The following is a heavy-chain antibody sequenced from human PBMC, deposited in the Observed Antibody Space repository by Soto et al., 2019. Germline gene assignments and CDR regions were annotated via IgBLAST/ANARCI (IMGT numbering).Heavy chain of an antibody. J-gene: IGHJ4*02. Sequence: EVQLLESGGGLVQPGGSLRLSCAASGFTFSSFAMHWVRQAPGKGLEWVSAVSGSGGSAYYADSVKGRFTISRDNSRNTLYLQMNSLRAEDTAVYYCALVVVTTGVYFDYWGQGTLVTVSS. CDR2: VSGSGGSA. V-gene: IGHV3-23*01. CDR3: ALVVVTTGVYFDY. CDR1: GFTFSSFA. D-gene: IGHD2-21*02.